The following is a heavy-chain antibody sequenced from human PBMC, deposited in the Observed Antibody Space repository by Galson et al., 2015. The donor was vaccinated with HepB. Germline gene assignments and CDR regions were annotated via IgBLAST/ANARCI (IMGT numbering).Heavy chain of an antibody. CDR1: GRDFSSHG. V-gene: IGHV3-33*01. D-gene: IGHD4-17*01. CDR2: IWYDGSKQ. J-gene: IGHJ4*02. CDR3: ARYYGDYEVLDY. Sequence: SLRLSCAASGRDFSSHGMHWVRQAPGKGLEWVAVIWYDGSKQYYADSVKGRLTISRDNSKNTLYLQMNSLRTEDTAVYYCARYYGDYEVLDYWGQGTLVTVSS.